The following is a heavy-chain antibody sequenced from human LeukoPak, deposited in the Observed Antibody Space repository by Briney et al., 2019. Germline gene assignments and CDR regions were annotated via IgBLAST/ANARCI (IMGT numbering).Heavy chain of an antibody. CDR1: GGSISSYS. V-gene: IGHV4-4*07. D-gene: IGHD6-13*01. J-gene: IGHJ4*02. CDR2: MYTSGST. Sequence: SETLSLTCTVSGGSISSYSWSWIRQPAVKGLEWIGRMYTSGSTKYNPSLKSRVTMSVDTSKNQFSLKLSSVTAADTAVYYCARDIIAAAGGGYWGQGTLVTVSS. CDR3: ARDIIAAAGGGY.